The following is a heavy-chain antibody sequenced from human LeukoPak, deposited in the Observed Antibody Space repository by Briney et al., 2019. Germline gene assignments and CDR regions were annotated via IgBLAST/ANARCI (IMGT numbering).Heavy chain of an antibody. CDR2: ISAGGGNT. CDR1: GFTFSSYA. V-gene: IGHV3-23*01. J-gene: IGHJ5*02. D-gene: IGHD1-26*01. Sequence: GGSLRLSCAASGFTFSSYAMSWIRQAPGKGLEWVSAISAGGGNTDYADSVKGRFTISRDNSKNTVFLQMNSLRAEDTGVYYCANRISGSSSWGQGTLVTVSS. CDR3: ANRISGSSS.